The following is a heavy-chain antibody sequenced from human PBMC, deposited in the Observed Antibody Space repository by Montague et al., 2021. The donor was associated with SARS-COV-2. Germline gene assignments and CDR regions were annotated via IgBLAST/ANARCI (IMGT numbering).Heavy chain of an antibody. Sequence: SETLSLTCTVSGDSISRSNWWTWVRQPPGKGLEWIGEIYHSGSPNYNPSLKSRVTISVDRSKSQFSLNLRSVTAADTAVYYCARKTIYFDYWGQGTLVTVSP. J-gene: IGHJ4*02. D-gene: IGHD1/OR15-1a*01. CDR1: GDSISRSNW. V-gene: IGHV4-4*02. CDR3: ARKTIYFDY. CDR2: IYHSGSP.